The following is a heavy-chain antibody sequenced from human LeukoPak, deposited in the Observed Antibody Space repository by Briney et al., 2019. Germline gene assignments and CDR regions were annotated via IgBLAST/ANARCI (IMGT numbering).Heavy chain of an antibody. Sequence: GGSLRLSCATSGFSFTTYGFHWVRQAPGKGLEWVAFICYDGSKTYYPDSVKGRFTMSRDNSKNTLYLQMNSLRADATAVYYCARDACSGGACFDCWGQGTLVTVFS. J-gene: IGHJ4*02. V-gene: IGHV3-33*01. D-gene: IGHD2-21*02. CDR2: ICYDGSKT. CDR1: GFSFTTYG. CDR3: ARDACSGGACFDC.